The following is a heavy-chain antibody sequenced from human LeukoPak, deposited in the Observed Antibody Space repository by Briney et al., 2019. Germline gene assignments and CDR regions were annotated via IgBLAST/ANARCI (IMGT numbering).Heavy chain of an antibody. J-gene: IGHJ4*02. D-gene: IGHD2-2*01. CDR2: IYYSGST. CDR1: GGSISSYY. V-gene: IGHV4-59*12. Sequence: SETLSLTCTVSGGSISSYYWSWIRQPPGKGLEWIGYIYYSGSTNYNPSLKSRVTISVDTSKNQFSLKLSSVTAADTAVYYCARRVRVPAGFDYWGQGTLVTVSS. CDR3: ARRVRVPAGFDY.